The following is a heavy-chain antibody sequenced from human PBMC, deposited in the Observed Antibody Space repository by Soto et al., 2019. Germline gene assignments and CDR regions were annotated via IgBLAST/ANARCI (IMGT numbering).Heavy chain of an antibody. CDR2: ISSNGVGT. J-gene: IGHJ6*03. CDR1: GFTFSNYA. Sequence: EVQLVESGGGLVQPGGSLRLSCAASGFTFSNYAMDWVRQAPGKVLEYVSGISSNGVGTYYANSVKDRFTISRGNSKNTLYLQMGSLRAEDMAVYYCARREQSDYYYMDVWGKGTSVTVSS. D-gene: IGHD6-19*01. V-gene: IGHV3-64*01. CDR3: ARREQSDYYYMDV.